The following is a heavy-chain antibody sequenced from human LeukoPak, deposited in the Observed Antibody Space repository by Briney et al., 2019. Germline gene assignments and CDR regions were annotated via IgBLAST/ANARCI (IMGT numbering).Heavy chain of an antibody. J-gene: IGHJ4*02. CDR2: INPSGGST. CDR1: GGTFSSYA. V-gene: IGHV1-46*01. CDR3: ARGRRDGYNTPYFDY. Sequence: ASVKVSCKASGGTFSSYAISWVRQAPGQGLEWMGIINPSGGSTSYAQKFQGRVTMTRDTSTSTVYMELSSLRSEDTAVYYCARGRRDGYNTPYFDYWGQGTLVTVSS. D-gene: IGHD5-24*01.